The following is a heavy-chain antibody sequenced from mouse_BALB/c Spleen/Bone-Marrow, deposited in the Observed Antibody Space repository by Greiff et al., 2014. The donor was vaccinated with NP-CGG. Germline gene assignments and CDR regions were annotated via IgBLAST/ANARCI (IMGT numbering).Heavy chain of an antibody. CDR1: DYSFTSYW. CDR2: IHPSDSET. J-gene: IGHJ1*01. V-gene: IGHV1-74*01. D-gene: IGHD2-2*01. Sequence: QVQLQQSGAELVRPGASVKLSCRASDYSFTSYWVNWVKQRPGQGLEWIGMIHPSDSETRLNQKFKDKATLTVVKSSSTAYMQLSSPTSEDSAVYYCARGGYDGWYFDVWGAGTTVTVSS. CDR3: ARGGYDGWYFDV.